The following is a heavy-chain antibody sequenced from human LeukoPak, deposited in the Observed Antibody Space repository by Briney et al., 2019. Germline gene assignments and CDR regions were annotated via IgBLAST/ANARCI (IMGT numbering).Heavy chain of an antibody. J-gene: IGHJ6*03. CDR1: GFTFSDYY. CDR2: ISSSGSTI. V-gene: IGHV3-11*01. Sequence: GGSLRLSCAASGFTFSDYYMSWIRQAPGKGLEWVSYISSSGSTIYYADFVKGRFTISRDNAKNSLYLQMNSLRAEDTAVYYCARDHGGKNYYSYYMDVWGKGTTVTVSS. CDR3: ARDHGGKNYYSYYMDV.